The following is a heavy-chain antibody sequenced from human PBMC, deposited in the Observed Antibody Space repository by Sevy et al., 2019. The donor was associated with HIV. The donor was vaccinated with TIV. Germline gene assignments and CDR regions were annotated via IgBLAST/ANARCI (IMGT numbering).Heavy chain of an antibody. V-gene: IGHV4-59*11. J-gene: IGHJ4*02. CDR1: GASMSSHY. CDR3: ARALRPHSFDTSTYFDY. D-gene: IGHD3-22*01. Sequence: SETLSLTCAVSGASMSSHYWSWIRQPPGKGLEWIGYIYYSGSTNYNPTLKSRVTMSVDTSKNQFSLKLRSVTAADTAMYYCARALRPHSFDTSTYFDYWGQGTLVTVSS. CDR2: IYYSGST.